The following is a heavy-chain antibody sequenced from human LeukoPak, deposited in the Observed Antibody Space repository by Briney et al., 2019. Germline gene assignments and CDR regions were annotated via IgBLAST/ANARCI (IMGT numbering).Heavy chain of an antibody. CDR1: GFTFSSYA. J-gene: IGHJ4*02. V-gene: IGHV3-30-3*01. CDR3: ASQLRLDY. CDR2: ISYDGSNK. D-gene: IGHD4-17*01. Sequence: PGRSLRLSCAASGFTFSSYAMHWVRQAPGKGLEWVAVISYDGSNKYYADSVKGRFTISRDNSKNTLYLQMNSLRAEDTAVYYCASQLRLDYWGQGTLVTVSS.